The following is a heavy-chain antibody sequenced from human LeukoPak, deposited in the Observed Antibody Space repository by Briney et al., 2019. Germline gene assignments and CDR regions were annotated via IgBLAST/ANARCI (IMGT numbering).Heavy chain of an antibody. CDR2: IYHRGTT. J-gene: IGHJ4*02. D-gene: IGHD3-10*01. V-gene: IGHV4-38-2*01. CDR1: GYSTTSGYY. CDR3: ASPHSYGSGTFDY. Sequence: PSETLSLTCAVSGYSTTSGYYWGWIRQSPGKGLEWIGSIYHRGTTYYNPSLKSRVTISLDTSKNQFSLTLTSVTAADTAVYYCASPHSYGSGTFDYWGQGTLVTVSS.